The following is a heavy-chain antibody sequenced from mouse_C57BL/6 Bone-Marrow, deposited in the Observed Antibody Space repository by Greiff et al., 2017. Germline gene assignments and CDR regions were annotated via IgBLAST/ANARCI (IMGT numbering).Heavy chain of an antibody. Sequence: VQLQQSGAEFVKPGASVKLSCTASGFNIKDYYMHWVKQRTEKGLEWIGRIDAEDGDTKYAPTLQGKATITADTANNTVYLQLSSLTSTATAVHFCASVYDGCYAWYFDVWGTGTTVTVSS. CDR1: GFNIKDYY. CDR2: IDAEDGDT. CDR3: ASVYDGCYAWYFDV. V-gene: IGHV14-2*01. J-gene: IGHJ1*03. D-gene: IGHD2-3*01.